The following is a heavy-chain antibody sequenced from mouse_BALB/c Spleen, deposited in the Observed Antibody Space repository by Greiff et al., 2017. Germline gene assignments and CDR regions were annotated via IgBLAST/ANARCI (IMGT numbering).Heavy chain of an antibody. J-gene: IGHJ4*01. D-gene: IGHD1-1*01. V-gene: IGHV2-9*02. Sequence: VHLVESGPGLVAPSQSLSITCTVSGFSLTSYGVHWVRQPPGKGLEWLGVIWAGGSTNYNSALMSRLSISKDNSKSQVFLKMNSLQTDDTAMYYCARDRGVGRPYYAMDYWGQGTSVTVSS. CDR2: IWAGGST. CDR3: ARDRGVGRPYYAMDY. CDR1: GFSLTSYG.